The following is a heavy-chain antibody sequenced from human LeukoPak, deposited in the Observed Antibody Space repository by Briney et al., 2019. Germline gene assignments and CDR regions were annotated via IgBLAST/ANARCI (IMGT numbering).Heavy chain of an antibody. V-gene: IGHV4-30-2*01. J-gene: IGHJ5*02. CDR1: GGSISSGGYS. CDR3: ARRIAAAGSNWFGP. D-gene: IGHD6-13*01. Sequence: SETLSLTCAVSGGSISSGGYSWSWIRQPPGKGLEWIGYIYHSGSTYYNPSLKSRVTISVDRSKNQFSLKLSSVTAADTAVYYCARRIAAAGSNWFGPWGQGTLVTVSS. CDR2: IYHSGST.